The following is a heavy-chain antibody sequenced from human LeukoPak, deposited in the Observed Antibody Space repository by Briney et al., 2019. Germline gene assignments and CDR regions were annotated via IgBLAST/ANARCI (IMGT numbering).Heavy chain of an antibody. D-gene: IGHD3-22*01. J-gene: IGHJ4*02. V-gene: IGHV5-51*01. CDR1: GYSFTSYW. CDR2: IYPGDSGT. Sequence: GESLKISCKGSGYSFTSYWIGWVRQMPGKGLEWMGMIYPGDSGTRYSPSFQGQVTISADKSISTAYLQWSSLKASDTAMYYCARLGGEYYDSSGIGYWGQGTLVTVSS. CDR3: ARLGGEYYDSSGIGY.